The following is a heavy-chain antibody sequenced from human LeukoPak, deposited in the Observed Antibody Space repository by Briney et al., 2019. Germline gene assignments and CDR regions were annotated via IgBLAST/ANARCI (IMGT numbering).Heavy chain of an antibody. V-gene: IGHV4-39*01. D-gene: IGHD2-2*01. CDR3: ARQGGNVVVPAEYFQH. CDR1: GGSISSSSYY. J-gene: IGHJ1*01. CDR2: IYYSGST. Sequence: SETLSLTCTVSGGSISSSSYYWGWIRQPPGKGLEWIGSIYYSGSTYYNPSLESRVTISVDTSKNQFSLKLSSVTAADTAVYYCARQGGNVVVPAEYFQHWGQGTLVTVSS.